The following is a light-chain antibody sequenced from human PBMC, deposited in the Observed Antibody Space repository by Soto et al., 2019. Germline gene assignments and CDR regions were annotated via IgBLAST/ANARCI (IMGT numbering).Light chain of an antibody. V-gene: IGLV2-23*01. CDR3: CSYAGSSTSWV. J-gene: IGLJ3*02. CDR1: SSDAGNYNF. CDR2: EDS. Sequence: QSALTQPASVSGSPGQSIPISCTGTSSDAGNYNFVSWYQQHPGKAPKVIIYEDSTRPSGVSNRISGSKSGNTASLTISGLQAEDEADYYCCSYAGSSTSWVFGGGTKPTVL.